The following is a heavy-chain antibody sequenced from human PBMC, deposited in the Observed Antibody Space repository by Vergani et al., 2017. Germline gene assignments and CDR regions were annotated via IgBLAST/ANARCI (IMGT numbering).Heavy chain of an antibody. CDR2: IDWDDDK. CDR1: GFSLSTSGMC. Sequence: QVTLRESGPALVKPTQTLTLTCTFSGFSLSTSGMCVSWIRQPPGKALEWLARIDWDDDKYYSTSLKTRLTISKDTSKNQVVLTMTNTDPVDTATNYCAAYQLLYGWFDPWGQGILVTVSS. D-gene: IGHD2-2*02. V-gene: IGHV2-70*15. J-gene: IGHJ5*02. CDR3: AAYQLLYGWFDP.